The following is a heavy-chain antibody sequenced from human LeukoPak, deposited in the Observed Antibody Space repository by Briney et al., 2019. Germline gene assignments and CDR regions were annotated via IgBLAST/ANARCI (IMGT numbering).Heavy chain of an antibody. V-gene: IGHV3-21*06. D-gene: IGHD3-10*01. CDR3: ARGAFDYYGSGTYKSAFDN. Sequence: PGGSLRLSCVASGFTFSRYSMNWVRQAPGKGLEWVSSISSSSSYIYYADSVKGRFTISRDSAKNSLYLQMNSLRAEDTAVYYCARGAFDYYGSGTYKSAFDNWGQGTLVTVSS. J-gene: IGHJ4*02. CDR1: GFTFSRYS. CDR2: ISSSSSYI.